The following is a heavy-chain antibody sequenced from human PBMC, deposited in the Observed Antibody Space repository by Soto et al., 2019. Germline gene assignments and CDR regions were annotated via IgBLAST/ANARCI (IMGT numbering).Heavy chain of an antibody. J-gene: IGHJ6*03. CDR2: INAGNGNT. Sequence: ASVKVSCKASGYTFTSYAMHWVRQAPGQRLEWMGWINAGNGNTKYSQKFQGRVTITRDTSASTAYMELSSLRSEDTAVYYCARVGLGGRFLEWYTSTSGHYYYYYMDVWGKGTTVTVSS. CDR3: ARVGLGGRFLEWYTSTSGHYYYYYMDV. CDR1: GYTFTSYA. D-gene: IGHD3-3*01. V-gene: IGHV1-3*01.